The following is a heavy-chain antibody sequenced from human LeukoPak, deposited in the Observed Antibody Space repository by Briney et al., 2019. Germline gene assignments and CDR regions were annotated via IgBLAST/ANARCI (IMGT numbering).Heavy chain of an antibody. V-gene: IGHV3-7*01. CDR3: AGGPGWVFEN. CDR2: IKQDGREK. D-gene: IGHD6-19*01. Sequence: GGSLRPSCVGSGFTFSSYWMNWVRQAPGKGLEWVANIKQDGREKYCVDSVKGRFTISRDNAKNSLYLQMNSLRVEDTAVYYCAGGPGWVFENWGQGALVAVSS. J-gene: IGHJ4*02. CDR1: GFTFSSYW.